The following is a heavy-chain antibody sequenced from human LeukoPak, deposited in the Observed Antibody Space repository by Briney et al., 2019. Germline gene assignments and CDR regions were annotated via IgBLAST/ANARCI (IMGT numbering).Heavy chain of an antibody. Sequence: GGSLRLSCAASGFTFSDYWMHWVRQAPGKGLVWVSRIKTDGRDTNYADSVKGRFTISRDNAKNSLYLQMNSLRAEDTAVYYCSRDFYYYMDVWGKGTTVTVSS. CDR3: SRDFYYYMDV. J-gene: IGHJ6*03. CDR2: IKTDGRDT. CDR1: GFTFSDYW. V-gene: IGHV3-74*01.